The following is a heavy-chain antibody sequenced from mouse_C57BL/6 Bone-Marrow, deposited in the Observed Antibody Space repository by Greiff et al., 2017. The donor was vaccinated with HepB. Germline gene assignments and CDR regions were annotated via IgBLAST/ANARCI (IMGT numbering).Heavy chain of an antibody. J-gene: IGHJ2*01. CDR1: GYTFTSYW. D-gene: IGHD1-1*01. CDR2: IDPSDSYT. V-gene: IGHV1-59*01. CDR3: ARNYYGSSYNFDY. Sequence: QVQLQQPGAELVRPGTSVKLSCKASGYTFTSYWMHWVKQRPGQGLEWIGVIDPSDSYTNYNQKFKGKATLTVDTSSSTAYMQLSSLTSEDSAVYYCARNYYGSSYNFDYWSQGTTLTVSS.